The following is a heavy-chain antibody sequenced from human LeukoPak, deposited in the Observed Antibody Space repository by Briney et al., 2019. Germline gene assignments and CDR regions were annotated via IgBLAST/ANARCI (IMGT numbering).Heavy chain of an antibody. Sequence: GGSLRLSCAASEFPFSSYAMTWVRQAPGKGLHWVSTISGSGGRTYYADSVKGRFTISRDNSNNTLYLQMSSLRAEDTAVYYCAKVKVHGVVVGVTRGSGTFDCWGQGTQVTVSS. CDR1: EFPFSSYA. CDR3: AKVKVHGVVVGVTRGSGTFDC. CDR2: ISGSGGRT. V-gene: IGHV3-23*01. J-gene: IGHJ4*02. D-gene: IGHD2-15*01.